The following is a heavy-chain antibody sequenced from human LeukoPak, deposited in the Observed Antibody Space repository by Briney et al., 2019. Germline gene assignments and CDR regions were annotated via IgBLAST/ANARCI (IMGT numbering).Heavy chain of an antibody. Sequence: GGSLRLSCAASGFTFSSYGMHWVRQAPGKGLEWVAFIRYDGSNKYYADSVKGRFTISRDNSKNTLYLQMNSLRAEDTALYYCTKAAYGDYVNWFDPWGQGTLVTVSS. CDR1: GFTFSSYG. CDR3: TKAAYGDYVNWFDP. J-gene: IGHJ5*02. V-gene: IGHV3-30*02. CDR2: IRYDGSNK. D-gene: IGHD4-17*01.